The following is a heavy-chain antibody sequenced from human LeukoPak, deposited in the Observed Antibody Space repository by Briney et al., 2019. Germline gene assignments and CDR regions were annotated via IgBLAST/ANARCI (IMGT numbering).Heavy chain of an antibody. CDR2: ILSDGSKE. D-gene: IGHD3-22*01. J-gene: IGHJ4*02. V-gene: IGHV3-33*01. CDR1: GFIFSSYG. Sequence: GGSLRLSCAASGFIFSSYGMHWVRQAPGKGLEWAAVILSDGSKEFYTDSVKGRFTISRDNSKNTLYLQMNSLGAEDTAVYVRDDDRPDNGLDYWGQGTLVTVSS. CDR3: DDDRPDNGLDY.